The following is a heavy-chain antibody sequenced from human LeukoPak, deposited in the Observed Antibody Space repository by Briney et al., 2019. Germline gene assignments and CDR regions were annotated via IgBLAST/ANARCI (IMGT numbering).Heavy chain of an antibody. J-gene: IGHJ4*02. D-gene: IGHD6-19*01. V-gene: IGHV4-59*01. CDR1: GGSISTYY. Sequence: SETLSLTCTVSGGSISTYYWSWIRQPPGKGLEWIGYISNSGSTTYNPSLKSRVTFSLDTSKNQFSLKLSSVTAADTAVYYCARAQWLVAPFDYWGQGTLVTVSS. CDR2: ISNSGST. CDR3: ARAQWLVAPFDY.